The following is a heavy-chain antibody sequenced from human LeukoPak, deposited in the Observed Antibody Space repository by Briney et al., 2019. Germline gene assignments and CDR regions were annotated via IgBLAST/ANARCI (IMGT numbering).Heavy chain of an antibody. CDR2: IYSGGNT. CDR1: GLTVSSNY. V-gene: IGHV3-53*01. J-gene: IGHJ4*02. D-gene: IGHD3-22*01. Sequence: PGGSLRLSCAASGLTVSSNYMNWVRQAPGKGLEWVSIIYSGGNTHYADSVTGRFTISRDNSQNTLYLQMNSLRPEDTAVYYCMRLLYYYDSDIYQRYFDYWGQGTLVTVSS. CDR3: MRLLYYYDSDIYQRYFDY.